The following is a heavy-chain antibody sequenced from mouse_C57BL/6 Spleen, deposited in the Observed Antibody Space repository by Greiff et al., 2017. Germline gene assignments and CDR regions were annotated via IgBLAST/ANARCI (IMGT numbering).Heavy chain of an antibody. V-gene: IGHV5-6*01. D-gene: IGHD2-3*01. Sequence: VQLKESGGDLVKPGGSLKLSCAASGFTFSSYGMSWVRQTPDKRLEWVATISSGGSYTYYPDSVKGRFTISRDNAKNTLYLQMSSLKSEDTAMYYCARLGDGYYSFDYWGQGTTLTVSS. CDR3: ARLGDGYYSFDY. CDR1: GFTFSSYG. J-gene: IGHJ2*01. CDR2: ISSGGSYT.